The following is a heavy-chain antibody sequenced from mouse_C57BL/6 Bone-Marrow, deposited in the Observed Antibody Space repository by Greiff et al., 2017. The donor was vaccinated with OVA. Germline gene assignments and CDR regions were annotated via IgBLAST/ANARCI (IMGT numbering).Heavy chain of an antibody. Sequence: QVQLKQPGAELVKPGASVKLSCKASGYTFTSYWMQWVKQRPGQGLEWIGEIDPSDSYTNYNQKFKGKATVTVDTSSSTAYMQLSSLTSEDSAVYYCERRQLRLPSAAWFAYWGQGTLVTVSA. V-gene: IGHV1-50*01. J-gene: IGHJ3*01. CDR1: GYTFTSYW. CDR3: ERRQLRLPSAAWFAY. D-gene: IGHD3-2*02. CDR2: IDPSDSYT.